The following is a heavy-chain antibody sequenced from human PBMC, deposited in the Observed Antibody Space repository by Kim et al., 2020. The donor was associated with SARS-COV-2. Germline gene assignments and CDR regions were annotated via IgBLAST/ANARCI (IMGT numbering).Heavy chain of an antibody. CDR3: AKDKGENGHGNWELLSYYGMDV. J-gene: IGHJ6*02. Sequence: GGSLRLSCAASGFTFDDYTMHWVRQAPGKGLEWVSLISWDGGSTYYADSVKGRFTISRDNSKNSLYLQMNSLRTEDTALYYCAKDKGENGHGNWELLSYYGMDVWGQGTTVTVSS. CDR2: ISWDGGST. V-gene: IGHV3-43*01. CDR1: GFTFDDYT. D-gene: IGHD1-26*01.